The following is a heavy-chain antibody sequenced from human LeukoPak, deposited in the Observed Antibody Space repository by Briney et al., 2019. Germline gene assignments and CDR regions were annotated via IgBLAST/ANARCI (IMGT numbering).Heavy chain of an antibody. CDR2: INPNNGDT. D-gene: IGHD3-3*01. Sequence: ASVKVSCKASGYTYTGYYIHWVRQVPGQGLEWMGCINPNNGDTTHAQKFQGRVTMTRDTSISTAYMELSRLTSDDTAMYFCARDFDFWSAYSSFDYWGQGTLVTVSS. V-gene: IGHV1-2*02. J-gene: IGHJ4*02. CDR1: GYTYTGYY. CDR3: ARDFDFWSAYSSFDY.